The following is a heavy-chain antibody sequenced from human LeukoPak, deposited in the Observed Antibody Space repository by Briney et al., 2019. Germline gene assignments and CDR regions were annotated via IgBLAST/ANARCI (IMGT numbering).Heavy chain of an antibody. Sequence: GGSLRLSCAASGFTFSSFGMHWVRQAPGKGLEWVAFIQYDGGKTYYADSVKGRFTISRDNTKNSLFLQLNSLRAEDTAVYYCVRDRGWYHFDLWGQGTLVTVSS. D-gene: IGHD3-10*01. J-gene: IGHJ4*02. CDR2: IQYDGGKT. CDR3: VRDRGWYHFDL. V-gene: IGHV3-30*02. CDR1: GFTFSSFG.